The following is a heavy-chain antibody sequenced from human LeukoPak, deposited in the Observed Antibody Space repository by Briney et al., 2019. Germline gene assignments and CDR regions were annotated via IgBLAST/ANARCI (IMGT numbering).Heavy chain of an antibody. V-gene: IGHV4-59*01. J-gene: IGHJ3*02. Sequence: SETLSLTCSVSGASISSYFWTWIRQSPGKGLEWIGYTSNIGSTNYNPSLKSRVTISGDTSKNQFSLKLSSVTAADTAVYYCTRDRSALDTWGQGTMVTVSS. CDR3: TRDRSALDT. CDR1: GASISSYF. CDR2: TSNIGST.